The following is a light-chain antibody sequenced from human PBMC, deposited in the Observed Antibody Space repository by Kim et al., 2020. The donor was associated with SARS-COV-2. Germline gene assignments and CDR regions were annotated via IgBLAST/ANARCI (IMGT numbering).Light chain of an antibody. CDR1: TSNIGSNY. CDR3: AAWDDRPSVFWV. Sequence: QSVLTQPPSASGTPGQEVSISCSGSTSNIGSNYIYWYQHLPGRAPKLLIQTNDERPSGVPDRFTGSKSGTSASLVISGLRSEDEGDYYCAAWDDRPSVFWVFGGGTQLTVL. V-gene: IGLV1-47*01. J-gene: IGLJ3*02. CDR2: TND.